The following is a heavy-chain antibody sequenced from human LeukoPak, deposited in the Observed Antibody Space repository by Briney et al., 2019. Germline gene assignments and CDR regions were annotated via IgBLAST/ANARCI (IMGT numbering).Heavy chain of an antibody. CDR1: GGSISSGGYY. CDR2: IYYSGST. D-gene: IGHD3-22*01. CDR3: AGVLPYYYDSSGSHDY. J-gene: IGHJ4*02. V-gene: IGHV4-31*03. Sequence: PSETLSLTCTVSGGSISSGGYYWSWIRQHPGKGLEWIGYIYYSGSTYYNPSLKSRVTISVDTSKNQFSLKLSSVTAADTAVYYCAGVLPYYYDSSGSHDYWGQGTLVTVSS.